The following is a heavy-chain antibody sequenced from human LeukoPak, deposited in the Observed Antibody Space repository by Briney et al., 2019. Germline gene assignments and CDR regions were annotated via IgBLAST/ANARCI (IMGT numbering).Heavy chain of an antibody. Sequence: PGGSLSLSCAASGFGFSAYYMSWIRQAPGKGLEWISYISSRSSYTNCAASVKGRFTISRDNAKNSLYLQLNSLRAEDTAVYYCARALGGDGGSFDSWGQGTLVTVSS. D-gene: IGHD2-21*02. V-gene: IGHV3-11*05. CDR2: ISSRSSYT. CDR1: GFGFSAYY. CDR3: ARALGGDGGSFDS. J-gene: IGHJ4*02.